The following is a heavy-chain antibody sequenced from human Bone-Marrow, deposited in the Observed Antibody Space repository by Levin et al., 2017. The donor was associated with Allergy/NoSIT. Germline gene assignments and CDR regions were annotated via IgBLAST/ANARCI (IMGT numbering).Heavy chain of an antibody. V-gene: IGHV3-11*01. CDR2: INTSGTSI. Sequence: GGSLRLSCVASGFSFSDNYMCWIRQAPGKGLEWVSSINTSGTSIYYVDSVKGRFTISRDNARNSLYLQLNGLRAEDTAVYYCARGVYAMDVWGKGTTVTVSS. J-gene: IGHJ6*04. D-gene: IGHD6-13*01. CDR3: ARGVYAMDV. CDR1: GFSFSDNY.